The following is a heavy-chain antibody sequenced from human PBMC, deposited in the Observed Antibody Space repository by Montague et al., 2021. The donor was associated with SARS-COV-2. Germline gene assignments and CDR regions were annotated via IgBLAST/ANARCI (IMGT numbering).Heavy chain of an antibody. V-gene: IGHV6-1*01. CDR1: GDSVSSNIAT. CDR2: TYYRSKWYN. CDR3: ARIPVGGKYYFDF. J-gene: IGHJ4*02. D-gene: IGHD2-2*01. Sequence: CAISGDSVSSNIATWNWIRQSPSRGLEWLGRTYYRSKWYNDYAESVKSRITTDPDTSKHQFSLHLNSVTPEDTAVYYCARIPVGGKYYFDFWGQGTLVTVSS.